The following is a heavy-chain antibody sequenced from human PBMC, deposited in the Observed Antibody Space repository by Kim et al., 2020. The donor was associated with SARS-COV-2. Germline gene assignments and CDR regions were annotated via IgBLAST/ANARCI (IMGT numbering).Heavy chain of an antibody. Sequence: GESLKISCKGSGYSFTSYWIGWVRQMPGKGLEWMGIIYPGDSDTRYSPSFQGQVTISADKSISTAYLQWSSLKASDTAMYYCARGPQRIYSGSYYFYYGMDVWGQGTTVTVSS. D-gene: IGHD1-26*01. J-gene: IGHJ6*02. CDR1: GYSFTSYW. CDR3: ARGPQRIYSGSYYFYYGMDV. CDR2: IYPGDSDT. V-gene: IGHV5-51*01.